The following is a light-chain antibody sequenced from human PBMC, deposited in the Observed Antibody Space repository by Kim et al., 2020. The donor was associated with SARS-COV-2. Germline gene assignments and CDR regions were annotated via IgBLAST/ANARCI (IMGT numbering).Light chain of an antibody. CDR1: QDIKQS. V-gene: IGKV1-33*01. CDR2: DAS. CDR3: QQYENFPLT. Sequence: DIQMTQSPPSLSRSVGDRVTITCQASQDIKQSLNWFQQQPGKVPKLLIYDASSLETGVPSRFSGSGSGTDFSITISGLQPEDLGTYYCQQYENFPLTFGGGTKVEI. J-gene: IGKJ4*01.